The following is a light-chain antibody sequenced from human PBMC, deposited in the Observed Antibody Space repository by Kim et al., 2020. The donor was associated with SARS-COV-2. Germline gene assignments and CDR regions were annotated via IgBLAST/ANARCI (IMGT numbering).Light chain of an antibody. CDR3: QQYNGDST. Sequence: DIQMTQSPSTLSASVGDRVTITCRASQSISSNLAWYQQKPWNAPRLLIYKASNLEYGVPSRFSGGGSGTEFTLIISSLQPDDFATYYCQQYNGDSTFGQGTKVDIK. CDR1: QSISSN. V-gene: IGKV1-5*03. J-gene: IGKJ1*01. CDR2: KAS.